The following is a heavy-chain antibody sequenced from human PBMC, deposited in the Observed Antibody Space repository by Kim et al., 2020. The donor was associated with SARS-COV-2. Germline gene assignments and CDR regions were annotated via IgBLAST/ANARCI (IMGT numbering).Heavy chain of an antibody. J-gene: IGHJ5*02. CDR2: LISYPFTT. CDR3: ERDAPHHIPYCSSTSCQYNWFDP. V-gene: IGHV1-18*03. Sequence: ASVKVSCKASCYTLTSYVIIGGRQAPGQGVEWMCCLISYPFTTPYSQPLPLIVFLTTDISTSPAYMELRSLRSDDMAVYYCERDAPHHIPYCSSTSCQYNWFDPWGQGTLVTVSS. CDR1: CYTLTSYV. D-gene: IGHD2-2*01.